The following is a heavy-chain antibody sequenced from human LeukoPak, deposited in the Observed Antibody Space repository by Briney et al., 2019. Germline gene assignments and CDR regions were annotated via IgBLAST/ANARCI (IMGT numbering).Heavy chain of an antibody. J-gene: IGHJ4*02. D-gene: IGHD6-13*01. CDR1: GFTFSSYS. Sequence: GGFLRLSCAASGFTFSSYSMNWVRQAPGKGLEWVSSISSSSSYIYYADSVKGRFTISRDNAKNSLYLQMNSLRAEDTAVYYCAREGKQQLTLDYRGQGTLVTVSS. V-gene: IGHV3-21*01. CDR2: ISSSSSYI. CDR3: AREGKQQLTLDY.